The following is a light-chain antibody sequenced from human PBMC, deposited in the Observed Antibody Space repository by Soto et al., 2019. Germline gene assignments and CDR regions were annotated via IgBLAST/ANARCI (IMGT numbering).Light chain of an antibody. CDR3: SSFTSTTTPWV. CDR1: GSDVGRYNY. CDR2: EVS. Sequence: QSALTQPASVSGSPGQSITISCTGTGSDVGRYNYVSWYQHHPGKAPTVMIYEVSNRPSGVSNRFFGSKSGNTASLTISGLQAEDEADYYCSSFTSTTTPWVFGXXXXLTVL. V-gene: IGLV2-14*01. J-gene: IGLJ3*02.